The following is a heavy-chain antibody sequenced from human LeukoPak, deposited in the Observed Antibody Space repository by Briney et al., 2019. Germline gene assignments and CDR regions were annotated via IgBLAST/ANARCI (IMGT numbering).Heavy chain of an antibody. Sequence: PGGSLRLSCAASGFTFSNYWMSWVRQAPGKGLEWVANIKEDGSEKYHVDSVKGRFTVSRDNAKNSLYLQMNSLRAEDTAVYYCARGVNHNSDYWGQGALVTVSS. CDR2: IKEDGSEK. J-gene: IGHJ4*02. CDR1: GFTFSNYW. CDR3: ARGVNHNSDY. V-gene: IGHV3-7*02.